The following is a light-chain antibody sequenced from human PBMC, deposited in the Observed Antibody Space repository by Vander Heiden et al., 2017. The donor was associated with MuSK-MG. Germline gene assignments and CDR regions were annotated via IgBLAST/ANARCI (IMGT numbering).Light chain of an antibody. CDR2: TLS. J-gene: IGKJ2*01. V-gene: IGKV2-40*01. CDR3: MQRKEFPTT. CDR1: RSLLDSDDGNTY. Sequence: DIVMTQTPVSLPVTPGEPASISCRSSRSLLDSDDGNTYLDWYLQKPGQSPQLMFYTLSSRAPGVPDRFSVSGSGTDFTLEISRVEADDVGLYYCMQRKEFPTTFGQGTKLEI.